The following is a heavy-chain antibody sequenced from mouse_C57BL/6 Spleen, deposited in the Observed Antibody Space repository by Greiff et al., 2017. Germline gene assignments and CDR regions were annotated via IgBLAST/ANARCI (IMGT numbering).Heavy chain of an antibody. CDR2: ISSGGSYT. D-gene: IGHD1-1*01. J-gene: IGHJ1*03. V-gene: IGHV5-6*01. Sequence: EVQRVESGGDLVKPGGSLKLSCAASGFTFSSYGMSWVRQTPDKRLEWVATISSGGSYTYYPDSVKGRFTISRDNAKNTLYLQMSSLKSEDTAMYYCASAVVATFHWYFDVWGTGTTVTVSS. CDR1: GFTFSSYG. CDR3: ASAVVATFHWYFDV.